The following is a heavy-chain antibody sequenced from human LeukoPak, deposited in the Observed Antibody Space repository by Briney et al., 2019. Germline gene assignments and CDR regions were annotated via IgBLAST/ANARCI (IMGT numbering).Heavy chain of an antibody. CDR1: GFTFSSYW. Sequence: GGSLRLSCAASGFTFSSYWMSWVRQAPGKGLEWVANIKQDGSEKYYVDSAKGRFTISRDNAKNSLYLQMNSLRAEDTAVYYCARLMVRGVITDDAFDIWGQGTMVTVSS. CDR2: IKQDGSEK. J-gene: IGHJ3*02. D-gene: IGHD3-10*01. V-gene: IGHV3-7*01. CDR3: ARLMVRGVITDDAFDI.